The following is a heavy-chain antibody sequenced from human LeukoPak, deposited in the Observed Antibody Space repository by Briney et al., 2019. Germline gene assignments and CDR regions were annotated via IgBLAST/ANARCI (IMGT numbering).Heavy chain of an antibody. J-gene: IGHJ6*03. V-gene: IGHV4-59*12. D-gene: IGHD3-10*01. Sequence: KPSETLSLTCTVSGGSISSYYWSWIRQPPGKGLEWIGYLYYSGSTNYNPSLKSRVTISVDTSKNQFSLKLSSVTAADTAVYYCARGKYGSGKGYYYYMDVWGKGTTVTVSS. CDR2: LYYSGST. CDR1: GGSISSYY. CDR3: ARGKYGSGKGYYYYMDV.